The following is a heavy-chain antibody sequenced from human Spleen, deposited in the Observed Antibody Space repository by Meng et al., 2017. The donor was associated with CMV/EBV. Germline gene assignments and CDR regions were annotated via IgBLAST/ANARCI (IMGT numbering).Heavy chain of an antibody. V-gene: IGHV3-30*02. CDR2: IRYDGSNK. J-gene: IGHJ4*02. D-gene: IGHD2-21*01. CDR1: GFTFSSYG. Sequence: GESLKISCAASGFTFSSYGMHWVRQAPGKGLEWVAFIRYDGSNKYYADSVKGRFTISRDNSKNTLYLQMNSLRVEDTAVYYCARHMNPEYWGQGTLVTVSS. CDR3: ARHMNPEY.